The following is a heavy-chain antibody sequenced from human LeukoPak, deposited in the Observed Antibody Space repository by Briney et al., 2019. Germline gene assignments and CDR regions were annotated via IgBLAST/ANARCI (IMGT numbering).Heavy chain of an antibody. CDR1: GGSISSSCYY. CDR3: ARMFTMVRGASEP. Sequence: PSETLSLTCTVSGGSISSSCYYWGWIRQPPGKGLVWIGCIYDSGSNYYNPSLKSRVTISADTSKNQFSLRLSSVAAADTAVYYCARMFTMVRGASEPWGQGALVTVSS. D-gene: IGHD3-10*01. V-gene: IGHV4-39*01. CDR2: IYDSGSN. J-gene: IGHJ5*02.